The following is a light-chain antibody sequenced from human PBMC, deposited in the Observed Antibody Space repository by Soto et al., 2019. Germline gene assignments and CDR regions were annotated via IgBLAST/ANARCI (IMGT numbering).Light chain of an antibody. V-gene: IGKV3-20*01. J-gene: IGKJ4*01. Sequence: EIVLTQTPGTLSLSPGERVILSCRASQSVSSGYVAWYQQKPGQAPSLLIYDASSRATGIPDRFSGSGSGTEFTLTISSLQSEDFAVYYCQQYHKWPPFTFGGGTKVDI. CDR1: QSVSSGY. CDR2: DAS. CDR3: QQYHKWPPFT.